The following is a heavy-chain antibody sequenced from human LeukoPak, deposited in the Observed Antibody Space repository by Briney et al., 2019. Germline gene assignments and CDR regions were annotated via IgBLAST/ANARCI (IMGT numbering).Heavy chain of an antibody. CDR1: GGSFSGYY. D-gene: IGHD2-2*01. CDR2: INHSGST. V-gene: IGHV4-34*01. Sequence: SETLSLTCAVYGGSFSGYYWSWIRQPPGKGLEWIGEINHSGSTNYNPSLKSRVTISVDTSKNQFSLKLSSVTAADTAVYYCARGLNPDLKGKQYCSSTSCYASTPKGYNWFDPWGQGTLVTVSS. J-gene: IGHJ5*02. CDR3: ARGLNPDLKGKQYCSSTSCYASTPKGYNWFDP.